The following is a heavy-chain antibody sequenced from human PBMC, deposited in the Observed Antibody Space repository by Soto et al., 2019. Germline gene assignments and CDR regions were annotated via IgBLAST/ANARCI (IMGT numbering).Heavy chain of an antibody. V-gene: IGHV4-4*07. D-gene: IGHD2-8*01. CDR2: ISARGST. Sequence: QVQLQESGPGLVKPSETLSLTCTVSGDSISNFYWGWIRHPTGKGLESLGRISARGSTNYNPSLQIRVAMSLDTSKNQFSLRLTSLSAADTAVYFCARGMGRYFDLWGRGTLVTVFS. CDR3: ARGMGRYFDL. J-gene: IGHJ2*01. CDR1: GDSISNFY.